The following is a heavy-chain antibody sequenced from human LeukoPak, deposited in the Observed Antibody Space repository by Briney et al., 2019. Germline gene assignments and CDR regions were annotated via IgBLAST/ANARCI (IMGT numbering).Heavy chain of an antibody. CDR2: IYYSGST. CDR1: GGSISSYY. Sequence: SETLSLTCDVSGGSISSYYWSWIRQPPGKGLEWIGYIYYSGSTNYNPSLKSRVTISVDTSKNQFSLKLSSVTAADTAVYYCASRSFNSGYDYFDYWGQGTLVTVSS. V-gene: IGHV4-59*01. D-gene: IGHD5-12*01. J-gene: IGHJ4*02. CDR3: ASRSFNSGYDYFDY.